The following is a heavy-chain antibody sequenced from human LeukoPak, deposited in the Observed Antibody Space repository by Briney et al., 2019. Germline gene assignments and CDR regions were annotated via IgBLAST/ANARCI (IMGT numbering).Heavy chain of an antibody. D-gene: IGHD4-17*01. V-gene: IGHV1-69*13. CDR1: GGTFSSYA. Sequence: SVKVSCKASGGTFSSYAISWVRQAPGQGLEWMGGIIPIFGTANYAQKFQGRVTITADESTSTAYMELSSLRSEDTAVYYCAKDGARLWGDYAEYYFDYWGQGTLVTVSS. CDR2: IIPIFGTA. J-gene: IGHJ4*02. CDR3: AKDGARLWGDYAEYYFDY.